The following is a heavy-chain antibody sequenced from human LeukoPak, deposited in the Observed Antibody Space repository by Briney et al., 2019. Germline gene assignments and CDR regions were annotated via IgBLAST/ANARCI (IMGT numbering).Heavy chain of an antibody. CDR2: ITWNSGSI. J-gene: IGHJ4*02. CDR1: RFTFDDYA. Sequence: PGGSLGLSCAASRFTFDDYAMHWVRQAPGKGLEWVSGITWNSGSIGYADSVKGRFTISRDNAKNSLYLQMNSLRAEDTALYYCAKDIGSNSRLFDYWGQGTLVTVSS. V-gene: IGHV3-9*01. CDR3: AKDIGSNSRLFDY. D-gene: IGHD6-13*01.